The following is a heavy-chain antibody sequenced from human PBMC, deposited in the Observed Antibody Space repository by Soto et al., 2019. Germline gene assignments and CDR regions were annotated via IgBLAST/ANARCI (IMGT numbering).Heavy chain of an antibody. V-gene: IGHV4-59*08. Sequence: SETLSLTCTVSGGSISSHYWMWMRQPPGKRVEYIGYIYYSGSTNYNPSLKSRVTISVDTSKNQFSLKLSSVTAADTAVYYCARHLWSCSGGSCYPRHFDYWGQGTLVTVSS. J-gene: IGHJ4*02. D-gene: IGHD2-15*01. CDR3: ARHLWSCSGGSCYPRHFDY. CDR2: IYYSGST. CDR1: GGSISSHY.